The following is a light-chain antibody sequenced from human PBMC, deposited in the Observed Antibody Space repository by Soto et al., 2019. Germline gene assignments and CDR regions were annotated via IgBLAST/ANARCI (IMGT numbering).Light chain of an antibody. CDR2: DAS. Sequence: DIQMTQSPSTLSASVGDRVTITCRASQSISNWLAWYQQRPGQAPKLLIYDASSLESGVPSTFSGSAYGTENTLTISSLQPDDFATYYCQKYNSYPRTFGQGTKVDIK. CDR3: QKYNSYPRT. J-gene: IGKJ1*01. CDR1: QSISNW. V-gene: IGKV1-5*01.